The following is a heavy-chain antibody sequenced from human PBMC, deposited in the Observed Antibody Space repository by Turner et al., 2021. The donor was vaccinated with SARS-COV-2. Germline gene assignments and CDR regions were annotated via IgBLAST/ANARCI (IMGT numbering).Heavy chain of an antibody. CDR2: ISRSSIYI. D-gene: IGHD3-22*01. J-gene: IGHJ3*02. CDR3: ARARWDYYDSSGYYPDSFDI. V-gene: IGHV3-21*01. Sequence: EVQLVESGGGLVKPGGSLRLPCAAAGFTFSGHSMNGVRQAPGKGLEGVSSISRSSIYIYYADSVKGRFTIARDNAKNSMFLQMNSLRAEDTAVYYCARARWDYYDSSGYYPDSFDIWGQGTMVTVSS. CDR1: GFTFSGHS.